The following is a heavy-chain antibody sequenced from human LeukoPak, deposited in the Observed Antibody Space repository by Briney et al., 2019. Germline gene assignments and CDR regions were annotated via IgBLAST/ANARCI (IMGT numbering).Heavy chain of an antibody. CDR2: IYYSGST. V-gene: IGHV4-39*01. CDR3: ARLGLTTVTSGVDY. J-gene: IGHJ4*02. CDR1: GGSISSSSYY. Sequence: SETLSLTCTVSGGSISSSSYYWGWIRQPPGKGLEWIGSIYYSGSTYYNPSLKSRVTISVDTSKNQFSLKLSSVTAADTAVYYCARLGLTTVTSGVDYWGQGTLVTVSS. D-gene: IGHD4-17*01.